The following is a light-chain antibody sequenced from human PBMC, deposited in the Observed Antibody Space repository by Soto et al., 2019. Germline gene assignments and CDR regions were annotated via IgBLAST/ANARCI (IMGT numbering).Light chain of an antibody. Sequence: SISSWLAWYQQKPGKAPKLLIYDASNRATGIPARFSGSGSGTAFSPTLLNLDPEDSGAHPCHQRPNSAPVTFAGGTKVDIK. CDR3: HQRPNSAPVT. J-gene: IGKJ4*01. CDR2: DAS. CDR1: SISSW. V-gene: IGKV3-11*01.